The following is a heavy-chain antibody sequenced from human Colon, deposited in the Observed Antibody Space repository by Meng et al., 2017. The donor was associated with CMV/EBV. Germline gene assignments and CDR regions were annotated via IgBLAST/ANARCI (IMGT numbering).Heavy chain of an antibody. CDR3: ARGNTGGDYYFYGMDL. Sequence: GESLKISCTASGFPLSDYYIKWIRQAPGKGLEYVAYISTRGSTVYYADSVMGRLTISRDNINNVVSLHMTSLRGDDAGVYYCARGNTGGDYYFYGMDLWGQGTTVTVSS. CDR2: ISTRGSTV. CDR1: GFPLSDYY. J-gene: IGHJ6*02. D-gene: IGHD3-10*01. V-gene: IGHV3-11*01.